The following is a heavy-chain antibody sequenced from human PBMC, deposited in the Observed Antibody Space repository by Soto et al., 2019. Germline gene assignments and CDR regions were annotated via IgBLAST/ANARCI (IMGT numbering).Heavy chain of an antibody. CDR1: GFNFGGYA. Sequence: GGSLRLSCAGTGFNFGGYAMSWVRQAPGKGLEWVSTLSGDGSRAYYADSVRGRFTVSRDNSKSTLYLRMNSLRADDTTIYYCAKRGGYAISFYDSWGQGTLVTVSS. D-gene: IGHD3-16*01. V-gene: IGHV3-23*01. J-gene: IGHJ4*02. CDR3: AKRGGYAISFYDS. CDR2: LSGDGSRA.